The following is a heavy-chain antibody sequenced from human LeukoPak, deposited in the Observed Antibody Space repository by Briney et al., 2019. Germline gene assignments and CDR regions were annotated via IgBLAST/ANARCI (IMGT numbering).Heavy chain of an antibody. V-gene: IGHV1-18*01. CDR3: ARDLPRRESNSFYFYAYYMDV. Sequence: ASVKVYCKASGYSFTSYGISWVRQAPGQGLEWVGWISADNGDTTNAQKVQGRVTMTTDTSTSTASMELRSLRFDDTAVYYCARDLPRRESNSFYFYAYYMDVWGKGTTVIVSS. J-gene: IGHJ6*03. D-gene: IGHD4-23*01. CDR2: ISADNGDT. CDR1: GYSFTSYG.